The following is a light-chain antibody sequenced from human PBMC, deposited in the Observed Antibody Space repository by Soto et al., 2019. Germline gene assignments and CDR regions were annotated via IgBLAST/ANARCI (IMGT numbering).Light chain of an antibody. Sequence: QSVLTQPASVSGSPGQSITISCTGTSSDVGGYNYVPWYQQHPGKAPKLMIYEVSKRPSGVSNRFSGSMSGNTASLTISGLQAEDEADYFCSSYTSSSTYVFGTGTKVTV. CDR3: SSYTSSSTYV. CDR1: SSDVGGYNY. V-gene: IGLV2-14*01. J-gene: IGLJ1*01. CDR2: EVS.